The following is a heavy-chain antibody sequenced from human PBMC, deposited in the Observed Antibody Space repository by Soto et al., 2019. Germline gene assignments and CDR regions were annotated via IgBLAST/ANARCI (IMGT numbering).Heavy chain of an antibody. J-gene: IGHJ6*03. CDR3: ARGFYGDYFLPNYYYSCMDV. Sequence: ASVKVXCKASGYTXTSYDINWVRQATGQGLEWLGWMNPNSGNTGYAQKFQGRVTMTRNTSISTAYMELSSPRSEDTAVYYCARGFYGDYFLPNYYYSCMDVWGKGTTVTXSS. V-gene: IGHV1-8*01. CDR2: MNPNSGNT. D-gene: IGHD4-17*01. CDR1: GYTXTSYD.